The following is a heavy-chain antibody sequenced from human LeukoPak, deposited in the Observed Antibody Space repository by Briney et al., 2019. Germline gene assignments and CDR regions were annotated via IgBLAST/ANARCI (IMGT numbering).Heavy chain of an antibody. CDR2: FAYTGTT. CDR1: GGSISSYY. V-gene: IGHV4-59*01. CDR3: ARGDFGEFDY. Sequence: SETLSLTCTDSGGSISSYYWSWIRQPPGKGLEWLAYFAYTGTTDSNPSLESRVTISVDRSKNEFSLRLTSVTAADTAVYYCARGDFGEFDYWGQGTLVTVSS. J-gene: IGHJ4*02. D-gene: IGHD3-10*01.